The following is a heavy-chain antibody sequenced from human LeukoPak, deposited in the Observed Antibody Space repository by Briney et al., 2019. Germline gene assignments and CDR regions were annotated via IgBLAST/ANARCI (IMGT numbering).Heavy chain of an antibody. V-gene: IGHV1-69*05. Sequence: SVKVSCKASGGTFSSYAISWVRQAPGQGLEWMGGIIPIFGTANYAQKFQGRVTITTDESTSTAYMELSSLRSEDTAVYYCARASGIANYYYYYMDVWGKGATVTVSS. CDR1: GGTFSSYA. CDR3: ARASGIANYYYYYMDV. D-gene: IGHD6-25*01. CDR2: IIPIFGTA. J-gene: IGHJ6*03.